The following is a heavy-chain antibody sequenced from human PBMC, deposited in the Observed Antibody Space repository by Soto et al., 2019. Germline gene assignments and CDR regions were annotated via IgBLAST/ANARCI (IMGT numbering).Heavy chain of an antibody. CDR2: IKYSGDT. V-gene: IGHV4-39*01. CDR3: ARHRDDGHDMSAFDP. J-gene: IGHJ5*02. Sequence: PSETLSLTCIVSGGSIRSGSYYWDWIRQSPETGLEWIASIKYSGDTWYNPSLMIRVTVSVDTSKNQFSLELWYVTASDTAVYFFARHRDDGHDMSAFDPWGQGILVTVSS. CDR1: GGSIRSGSYY. D-gene: IGHD1-1*01.